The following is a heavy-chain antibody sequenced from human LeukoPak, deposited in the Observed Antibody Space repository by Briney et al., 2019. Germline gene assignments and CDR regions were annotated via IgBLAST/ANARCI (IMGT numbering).Heavy chain of an antibody. J-gene: IGHJ3*02. V-gene: IGHV3-9*01. Sequence: GGSLRLSCAASGFTLDDYAMHWVRQAPGKGLEWVSGISWNSGSIGYADSVKGRFTISRDNAKNSLYLQMNSLRAEDTALYYCAKDKVYDSPYDAFDIWGQGTMVTVSS. CDR3: AKDKVYDSPYDAFDI. CDR2: ISWNSGSI. D-gene: IGHD3-22*01. CDR1: GFTLDDYA.